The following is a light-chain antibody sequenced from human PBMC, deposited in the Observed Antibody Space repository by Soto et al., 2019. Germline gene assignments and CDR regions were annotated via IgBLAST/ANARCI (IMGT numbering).Light chain of an antibody. J-gene: IGKJ4*01. CDR2: GAS. V-gene: IGKV3-20*01. CDR3: QDQVT. Sequence: EIVLTQSPGTLSLSPGERATLSCRASQRVSSSYLAWYQQKPGQAPRHLIYGASSRATGIPDRFSGSGSGTDFTLTISRLEPEDFAVYYCQDQVTFGGGTKVEIK. CDR1: QRVSSSY.